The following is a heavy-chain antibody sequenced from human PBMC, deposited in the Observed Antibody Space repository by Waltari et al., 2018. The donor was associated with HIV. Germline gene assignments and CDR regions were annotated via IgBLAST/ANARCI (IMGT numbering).Heavy chain of an antibody. CDR2: ISGSGGST. CDR3: VKEHQYSHSWYSYYGMDV. J-gene: IGHJ6*02. CDR1: GFTRSNYG. V-gene: IGHV3-23*01. D-gene: IGHD6-13*01. Sequence: EVQVLESGGAFVQRGGSLRLSCAGYGFTRSNYGVSGVRQAPWKGLDWVSTISGSGGSTYYADSVKGRFTVSRDNSKNTLYLQMNSLRAEDTAVYFCVKEHQYSHSWYSYYGMDVWGQGTTVTVSS.